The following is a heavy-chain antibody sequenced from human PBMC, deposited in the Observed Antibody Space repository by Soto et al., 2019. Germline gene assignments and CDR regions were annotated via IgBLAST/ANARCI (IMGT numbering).Heavy chain of an antibody. CDR3: VRDLDGSGSYYTDY. CDR1: GYIFLTYG. V-gene: IGHV1-18*04. Sequence: GASVKVSCKASGYIFLTYGHSWVRQAPGQGLEWMGWISPYTGKTNYAQKFQGRLTMTTDTSTSTVYMELRSLRSDDTAVYYCVRDLDGSGSYYTDYWGRGTLVTV. J-gene: IGHJ4*02. D-gene: IGHD3-10*01. CDR2: ISPYTGKT.